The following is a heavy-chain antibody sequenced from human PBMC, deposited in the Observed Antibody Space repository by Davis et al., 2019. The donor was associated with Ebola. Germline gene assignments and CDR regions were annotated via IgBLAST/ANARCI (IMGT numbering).Heavy chain of an antibody. J-gene: IGHJ6*02. CDR3: ASSSRMDV. V-gene: IGHV1-18*01. D-gene: IGHD6-6*01. CDR1: GYTFTSYG. CDR2: ISVYNGNT. Sequence: AASVKVSCKACGYTFTSYGISWVRQAPGQGLEWMGWISVYNGNTNYAQKLQGRVTMTRNTSISTAYMELSSLRSEDTAVYYCASSSRMDVWGQGTTVTVSS.